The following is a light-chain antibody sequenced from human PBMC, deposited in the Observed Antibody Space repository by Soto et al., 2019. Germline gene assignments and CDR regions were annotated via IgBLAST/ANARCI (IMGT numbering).Light chain of an antibody. CDR2: GAS. CDR1: QSVSSNF. Sequence: EIVLTQSPGTLSLSPGERGTLSCRASQSVSSNFLAWYQQKPGQAPRLLIYGASSRATDIPDRFSGSGAGTNFTLTITRLEPEDFGVYYCQQYAGSPFTFGPGTKVDI. CDR3: QQYAGSPFT. J-gene: IGKJ3*01. V-gene: IGKV3-20*01.